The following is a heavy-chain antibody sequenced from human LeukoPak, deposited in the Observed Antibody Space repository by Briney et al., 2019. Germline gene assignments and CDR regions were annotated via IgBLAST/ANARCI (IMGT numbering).Heavy chain of an antibody. V-gene: IGHV3-20*04. J-gene: IGHJ4*02. CDR1: GFTFDDYG. CDR3: ARDLQIQLWTAFDY. CDR2: INWDGGST. Sequence: GSLRLTCAASGFTFDDYGMSCARRAPGKGLEWVPGINWDGGSTGYADSVKGCFTMSRDNAKNSLYLQMNSLRAEDTAVYYCARDLQIQLWTAFDYWGQGTLVTVSS. D-gene: IGHD5-18*01.